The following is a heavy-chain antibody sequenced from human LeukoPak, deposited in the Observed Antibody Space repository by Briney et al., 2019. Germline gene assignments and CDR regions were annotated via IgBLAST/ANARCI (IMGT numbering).Heavy chain of an antibody. CDR1: GFTFSTYS. V-gene: IGHV3-21*01. J-gene: IGHJ4*02. CDR3: ARDGIFDY. Sequence: MSGGSLRLSCAVSGFTFSTYSMHWVRQAPGKGLEWVSSIRSGSTYINYADSVKGRFTISRDDAKNSLYLQMNSLRAEDTAVYYCARDGIFDYWGQGTLVTVSS. CDR2: IRSGSTYI.